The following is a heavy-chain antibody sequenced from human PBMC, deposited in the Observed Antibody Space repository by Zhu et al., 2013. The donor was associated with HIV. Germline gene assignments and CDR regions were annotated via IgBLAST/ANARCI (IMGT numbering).Heavy chain of an antibody. CDR3: ASFRGVGATPLFVGDV. CDR2: IIPIFGTA. V-gene: IGHV1-69*01. D-gene: IGHD1-26*01. J-gene: IGHJ6*02. CDR1: GGTFSSYA. Sequence: QVQLVQSGAEVKKPGSSVKVSCKASGGTFSSYAISWVRQAPGQGLEWMGGIIPIFGTANYAQKFQGRVTITADESTGTAYMELSSLRSEDTAVYYCASFRGVGATPLFVGDVWGQGTTVTVSS.